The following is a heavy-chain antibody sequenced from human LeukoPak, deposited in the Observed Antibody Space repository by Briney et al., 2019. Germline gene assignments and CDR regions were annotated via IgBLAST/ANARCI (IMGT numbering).Heavy chain of an antibody. Sequence: NPSETMSLTCTVSGGAISRYYWSWIRQPPGKGLEWIGYIYYSGSTNYNPSLKSRVTISVDTYKNQFSLKLSSVTAADTAVYYCARLRLRSWYPDAFDIWGQGTMVSVSS. CDR1: GGAISRYY. V-gene: IGHV4-59*08. J-gene: IGHJ3*02. D-gene: IGHD6-13*01. CDR2: IYYSGST. CDR3: ARLRLRSWYPDAFDI.